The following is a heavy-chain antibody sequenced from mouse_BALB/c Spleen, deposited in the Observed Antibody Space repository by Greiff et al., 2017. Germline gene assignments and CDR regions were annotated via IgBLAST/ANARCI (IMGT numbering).Heavy chain of an antibody. J-gene: IGHJ4*01. CDR1: GFNIKDTY. CDR3: ARDGYDVPYAMDY. Sequence: VTLKESGAELVKPGASVKLSCTASGFNIKDTYMHWVKQRPEQGLEWIGRIDPANGNTKYDPKFQGKATITADTSSNTAYLQLSSLTSEDTAVYYCARDGYDVPYAMDYWGQGTSVTVSS. V-gene: IGHV14-3*02. D-gene: IGHD2-2*01. CDR2: IDPANGNT.